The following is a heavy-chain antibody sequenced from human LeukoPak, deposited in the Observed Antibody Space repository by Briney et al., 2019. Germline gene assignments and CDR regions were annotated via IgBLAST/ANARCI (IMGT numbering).Heavy chain of an antibody. V-gene: IGHV1-2*02. J-gene: IGHJ5*02. CDR1: GYTFTGYY. CDR3: ARWGTYYYDSSGYYGFDP. D-gene: IGHD3-22*01. Sequence: ASVKVSCKASGYTFTGYYMHWVRQALGQGLEWMGWINPNSGGTNYAQKFQGRVTMTRDTSISTAYMELSGLRSDDTAVYYCARWGTYYYDSSGYYGFDPWGQGTLVTVSS. CDR2: INPNSGGT.